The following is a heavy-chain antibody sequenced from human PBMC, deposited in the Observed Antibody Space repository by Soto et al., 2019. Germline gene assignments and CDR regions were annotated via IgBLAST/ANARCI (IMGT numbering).Heavy chain of an antibody. CDR1: GYTFTSYD. CDR2: MNPNSGNT. CDR3: ARGGTGYYYYGMDV. J-gene: IGHJ6*02. Sequence: GASVKVSCKASGYTFTSYDINWVRQATGQGLEWMGWMNPNSGNTGYAQKFQGRVTMTRNTSISTAYMELGSLRSEDTAVYYCARGGTGYYYYGMDVWGQGTTVTVSS. V-gene: IGHV1-8*01. D-gene: IGHD3-10*01.